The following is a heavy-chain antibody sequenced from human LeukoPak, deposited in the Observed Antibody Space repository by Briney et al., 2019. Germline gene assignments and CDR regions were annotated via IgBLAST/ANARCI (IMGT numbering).Heavy chain of an antibody. CDR1: GFTFIDYY. J-gene: IGHJ4*02. Sequence: GGSLRLSCAAAGFTFIDYYMSSVRHAPGNGREWVSYISSSGSTIYYEASVKGRFTISRDNAKNSLYLQMNSLRAEDTAVYYCAREYYDYVWGSYPFDYWGQGTLVTVSS. CDR2: ISSSGSTI. D-gene: IGHD3-16*02. V-gene: IGHV3-11*01. CDR3: AREYYDYVWGSYPFDY.